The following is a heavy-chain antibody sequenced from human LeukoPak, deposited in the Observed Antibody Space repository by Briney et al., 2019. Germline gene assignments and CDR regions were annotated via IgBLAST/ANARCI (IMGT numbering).Heavy chain of an antibody. V-gene: IGHV4-59*01. CDR1: GGSISSYY. Sequence: PSETLSLTCNVPGGSISSYYWSWIRQPPGKGLEWIGDIFYSGSTNYDPSLKSRVTISVDRSKTQFSLKLSSVTAADTAVYYCARVLSSASKVFDYWGQGTLVTVSS. CDR3: ARVLSSASKVFDY. CDR2: IFYSGST. D-gene: IGHD6-6*01. J-gene: IGHJ4*02.